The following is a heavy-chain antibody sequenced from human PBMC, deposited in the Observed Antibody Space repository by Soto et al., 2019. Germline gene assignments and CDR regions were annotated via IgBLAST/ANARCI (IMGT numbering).Heavy chain of an antibody. V-gene: IGHV3-23*01. CDR2: ISVSGGST. CDR3: AKGRRYCSGGSCQNWFDP. Sequence: GGSLRLSCVASGFTFTTSAMSWVLQAPWKGLEWVSGISVSGGSTYHADSVKGRFTISRDNSKNTLYLQMNSLRAEDTAVYYCAKGRRYCSGGSCQNWFDPWGQGTLVTVSS. D-gene: IGHD2-15*01. CDR1: GFTFTTSA. J-gene: IGHJ5*02.